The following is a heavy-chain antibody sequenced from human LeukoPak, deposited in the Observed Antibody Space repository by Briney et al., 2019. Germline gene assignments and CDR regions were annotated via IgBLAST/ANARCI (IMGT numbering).Heavy chain of an antibody. D-gene: IGHD2-8*02. Sequence: SETLSLTCTVSGGSVSSGSYYWTWIRQPPGKGLEWIGYISYSGSTNFNPSLKSRVTISVDTSKNQFSLNLSSVTAAYTAVYYCARRGTGGRSFDIWGQGTMVTVSS. CDR3: ARRGTGGRSFDI. CDR2: ISYSGST. J-gene: IGHJ3*02. V-gene: IGHV4-61*01. CDR1: GGSVSSGSYY.